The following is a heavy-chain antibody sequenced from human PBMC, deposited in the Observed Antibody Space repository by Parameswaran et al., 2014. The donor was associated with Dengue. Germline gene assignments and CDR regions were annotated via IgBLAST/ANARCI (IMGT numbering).Heavy chain of an antibody. D-gene: IGHD3-10*01. V-gene: IGHV4-39*07. CDR3: AREGEGVLWFGELLEPGNWFDP. CDR2: IYYSGST. Sequence: PGKGLEWIGSIYYSGSTYYNPSLKSRVTISVDTSKNQFSLKLSSVTAADTAVYYCAREGEGVLWFGELLEPGNWFDPWGQGTLVTVSS. J-gene: IGHJ5*02.